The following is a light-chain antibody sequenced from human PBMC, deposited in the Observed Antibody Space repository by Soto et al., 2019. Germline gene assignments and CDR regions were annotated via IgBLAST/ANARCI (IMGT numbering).Light chain of an antibody. CDR2: KAS. J-gene: IGKJ1*01. CDR1: QTISSW. CDR3: QHYNSYSEA. Sequence: DIQMTQSPSTLSGSVGDRVTITRRASQTISSWLAWYQQKPGKDPKLLIYKASTLKSGVPSRFSGSGSGTEFNLTISRLQTDDFATYECQHYNSYSEAFGQGTKVDIK. V-gene: IGKV1-5*03.